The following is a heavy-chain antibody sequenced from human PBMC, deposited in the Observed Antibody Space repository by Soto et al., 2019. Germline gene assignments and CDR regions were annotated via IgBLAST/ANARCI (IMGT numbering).Heavy chain of an antibody. CDR2: ISGSGGST. Sequence: PGGSLRLSCAASGFTFSSYAMSWVRQAPGKGLEWVSAISGSGGSTYYADSVKGRFTISRDNSKNTLYLQMNSLRAEDTAVYYCAKDYYDSSGYYFGPSAQGAFDIWGQGTMVTVSS. J-gene: IGHJ3*02. CDR1: GFTFSSYA. CDR3: AKDYYDSSGYYFGPSAQGAFDI. V-gene: IGHV3-23*01. D-gene: IGHD3-22*01.